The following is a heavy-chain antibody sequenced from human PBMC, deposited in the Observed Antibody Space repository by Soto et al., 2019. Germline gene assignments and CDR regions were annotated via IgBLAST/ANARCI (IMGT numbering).Heavy chain of an antibody. J-gene: IGHJ4*02. CDR3: ARVRGFLIDY. V-gene: IGHV3-7*01. Sequence: EVQLVESGGGLVQPGGSLRLSCAASGITLSDYWMNWVRQAPGKGLEWVANIKQDGSEKYYVDSVKGRFTISRDNAKNSVYLQMDSLRGEDTAVYFCARVRGFLIDYSGQGTLVTVSS. CDR1: GITLSDYW. D-gene: IGHD1-26*01. CDR2: IKQDGSEK.